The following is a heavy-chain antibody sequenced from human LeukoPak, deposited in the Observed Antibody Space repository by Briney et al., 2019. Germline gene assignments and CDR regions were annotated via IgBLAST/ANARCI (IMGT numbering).Heavy chain of an antibody. CDR3: ARVRGSGWPNDY. Sequence: GGSLRLSCAASGFTFSSYSMNWVRQAPGKGLEWVSSISSSSSYIYYADSVRGRFTISRDNAKNSLYLQQNSLRAEDTAVYYCARVRGSGWPNDYWGQGTLVTVSS. D-gene: IGHD6-19*01. V-gene: IGHV3-21*01. CDR2: ISSSSSYI. CDR1: GFTFSSYS. J-gene: IGHJ4*02.